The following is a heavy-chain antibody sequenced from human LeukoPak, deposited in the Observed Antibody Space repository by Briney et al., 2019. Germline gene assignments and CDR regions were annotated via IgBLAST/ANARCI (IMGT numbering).Heavy chain of an antibody. CDR3: ARGRLTFGYDS. Sequence: SETLSLTCNVSADFISSADYYWDWIRQPAGKGLEWIGRAFPGGHLQTSGSTEYNPSFLGRVTISADTSKKQISLTLSSVTAAKTFIYFCARGRLTFGYDSWGQGIRVTVSS. J-gene: IGHJ4*02. CDR1: ADFISSADYY. CDR2: AFPGGHLQTSGST. D-gene: IGHD2/OR15-2a*01. V-gene: IGHV4-61*02.